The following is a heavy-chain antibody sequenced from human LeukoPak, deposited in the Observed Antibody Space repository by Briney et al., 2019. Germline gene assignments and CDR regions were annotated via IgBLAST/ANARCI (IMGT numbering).Heavy chain of an antibody. Sequence: SQTLSLTCTVSGGSMRSGIYYWNWFRQNPEKGLEWIGYMSNSGVTNYNPSLRSRVTVSVDTSESQFSLRLSSVTAADTAVYYCARGSSGYRPGPLGYWGQGTLVTVSS. CDR1: GGSMRSGIYY. J-gene: IGHJ4*02. CDR3: ARGSSGYRPGPLGY. D-gene: IGHD3-22*01. V-gene: IGHV4-31*03. CDR2: MSNSGVT.